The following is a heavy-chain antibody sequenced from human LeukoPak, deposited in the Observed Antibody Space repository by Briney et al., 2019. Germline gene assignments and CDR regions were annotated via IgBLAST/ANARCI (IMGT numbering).Heavy chain of an antibody. CDR3: ARGPRDCSSTSCYTYYYYYMDV. D-gene: IGHD2-2*02. CDR1: GGTFSSYA. V-gene: IGHV1-69*05. Sequence: ASVKVSCKASGGTFSSYAISWVRQAPGQGLEWMGGIIPIFGTANYAQKFQGRVTITTDESTSTAYMELSSLRSEDTAVYYCARGPRDCSSTSCYTYYYYYMDVWGKGTTVTVFS. J-gene: IGHJ6*03. CDR2: IIPIFGTA.